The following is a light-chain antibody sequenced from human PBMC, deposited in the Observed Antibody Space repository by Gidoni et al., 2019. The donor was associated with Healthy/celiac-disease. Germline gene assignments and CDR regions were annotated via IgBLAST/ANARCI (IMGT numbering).Light chain of an antibody. V-gene: IGKV3-11*01. CDR3: QHRTNWLLT. CDR2: DAS. J-gene: IGKJ4*01. CDR1: QSVSSY. Sequence: EIVLTQSPATLSLSPGERATLSCRASQSVSSYLAWYQQKPGQAPRLLIYDASNRATGIPARFSGSGSGTDFTLTISSLEPEDFAVYYCQHRTNWLLTFXGXTKVEIK.